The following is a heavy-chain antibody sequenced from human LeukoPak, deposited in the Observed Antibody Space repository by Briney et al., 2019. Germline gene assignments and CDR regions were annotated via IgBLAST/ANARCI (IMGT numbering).Heavy chain of an antibody. Sequence: SQTLSLTCTVSGGSISGGSYYWSWIRQPAGKGLEWIGRIYTSGSTNYNPSLKSRVTISVDTSKNQFSLKLSSVTAADTAVYYCAREGQSIAAPLDYWGQGTLVTVSS. V-gene: IGHV4-61*02. CDR1: GGSISGGSYY. CDR3: AREGQSIAAPLDY. J-gene: IGHJ4*02. CDR2: IYTSGST. D-gene: IGHD6-6*01.